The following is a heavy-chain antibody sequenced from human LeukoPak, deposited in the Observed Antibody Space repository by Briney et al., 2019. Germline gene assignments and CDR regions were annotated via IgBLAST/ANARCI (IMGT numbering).Heavy chain of an antibody. CDR2: IIPIFGTA. D-gene: IGHD6-13*01. CDR1: GGTFSSYA. CDR3: ASYPPSYSSSWDYYYYYMDV. V-gene: IGHV1-69*13. Sequence: ASVKVSCKASGGTFSSYAISWVRQAPGQGLEWMGGIIPIFGTANYAQKFQGRVTITADESTSTAYMELSSLRSEDTAVYYCASYPPSYSSSWDYYYYYMDVWGKGTTVTVSS. J-gene: IGHJ6*03.